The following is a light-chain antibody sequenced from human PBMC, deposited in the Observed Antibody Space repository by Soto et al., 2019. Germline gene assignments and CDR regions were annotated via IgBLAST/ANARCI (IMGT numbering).Light chain of an antibody. CDR1: QRISNY. CDR3: QQSDSTLDST. J-gene: IGKJ2*01. V-gene: IGKV1-39*01. CDR2: AAS. Sequence: DIQMTQSPSSLSAAVGDRVTITCRARQRISNYLNLYQHKPGKASRILIYAASMLQGGVPSRFRGIGYGTDFSLSISSLPPEDSALYSWQQSDSTLDSTFGQGTKVEVK.